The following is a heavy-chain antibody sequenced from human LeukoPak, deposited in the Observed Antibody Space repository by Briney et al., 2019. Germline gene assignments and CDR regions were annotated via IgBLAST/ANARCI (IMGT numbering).Heavy chain of an antibody. V-gene: IGHV4-38-2*02. Sequence: SETLSLTCTVSGYSISSGYYWGWIRPPPGKGLEWIGSIYHSGSTYYNPSLKSRVTISVDTSKNQFSLKLSSVTAADTAVYYCARDSSGWYSTSSDYWGQGTLVTVSS. J-gene: IGHJ4*02. CDR2: IYHSGST. CDR3: ARDSSGWYSTSSDY. CDR1: GYSISSGYY. D-gene: IGHD6-19*01.